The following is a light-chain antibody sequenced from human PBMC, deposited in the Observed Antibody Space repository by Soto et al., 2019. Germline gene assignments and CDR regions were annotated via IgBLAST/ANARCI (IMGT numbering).Light chain of an antibody. Sequence: IVMRQSPATLSLSPGERATLSCRARQCVSSNVAWYQQIPGQAPRLLIYCSSTRATGIPVRFSGRGAWTEFTLTISRLEPEDFAVYYWQQSVSSPLTFGGGTKVDI. CDR2: CSS. CDR1: QCVSSN. CDR3: QQSVSSPLT. J-gene: IGKJ4*01. V-gene: IGKV3-15*01.